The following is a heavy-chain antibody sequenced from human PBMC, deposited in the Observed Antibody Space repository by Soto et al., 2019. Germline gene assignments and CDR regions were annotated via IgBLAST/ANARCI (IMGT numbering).Heavy chain of an antibody. Sequence: GGSLRLSCAASGFTFSNAWMSWVRQAPGKGLEWVGRIKSKTDGGTTDYAAPVKGRFTISRDDSKNTLYLQMNSLKTEDTAVYYCTTGIHDFWSGYYTRYYYYYMDVWGKGTTVTVSS. CDR1: GFTFSNAW. D-gene: IGHD3-3*01. V-gene: IGHV3-15*01. J-gene: IGHJ6*03. CDR3: TTGIHDFWSGYYTRYYYYYMDV. CDR2: IKSKTDGGTT.